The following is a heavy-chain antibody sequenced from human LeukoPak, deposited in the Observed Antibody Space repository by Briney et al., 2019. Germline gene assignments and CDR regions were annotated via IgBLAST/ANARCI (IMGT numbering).Heavy chain of an antibody. Sequence: SETLSLTCAVYGGSFSGYYWSWIRQPPGKGLEWIGEINHSGSTNYNPSLKSRVTISVDTSKNQFSLKLSSVTAADTAVYYCARRGAGSGYADYWGQGTLVTVSS. CDR1: GGSFSGYY. D-gene: IGHD5-12*01. CDR3: ARRGAGSGYADY. V-gene: IGHV4-34*01. J-gene: IGHJ4*02. CDR2: INHSGST.